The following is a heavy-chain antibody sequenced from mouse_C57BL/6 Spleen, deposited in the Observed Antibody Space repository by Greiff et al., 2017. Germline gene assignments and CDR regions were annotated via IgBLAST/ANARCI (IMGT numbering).Heavy chain of an antibody. V-gene: IGHV14-4*01. J-gene: IGHJ3*01. CDR3: TTGAGNSAWFAY. Sequence: EVQLKESGAELVRPGASVKLSCTASGFNIKDDYMHWVKQRPEQGLEWIGWIDPENGDTEYASKFQGKATITADTSSNTAYLQLSSLTSEDTAVYYCTTGAGNSAWFAYWGQGTLVTVSA. CDR1: GFNIKDDY. CDR2: IDPENGDT. D-gene: IGHD2-1*01.